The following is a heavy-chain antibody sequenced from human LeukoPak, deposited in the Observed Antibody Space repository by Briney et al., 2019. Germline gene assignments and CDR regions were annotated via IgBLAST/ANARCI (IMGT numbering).Heavy chain of an antibody. CDR1: GGSISSYY. CDR3: ARSGILTGYRNAFDI. J-gene: IGHJ3*02. Sequence: SETLSLTCTVSGGSISSYYWSWIRQPAGRGLEWIGRIYTSGSTNYNPSLKSRVTMSVDTSKNQFSLKLSSVTAADTAVYYCARSGILTGYRNAFDIWGQGTMVTVSS. CDR2: IYTSGST. D-gene: IGHD3-9*01. V-gene: IGHV4-4*07.